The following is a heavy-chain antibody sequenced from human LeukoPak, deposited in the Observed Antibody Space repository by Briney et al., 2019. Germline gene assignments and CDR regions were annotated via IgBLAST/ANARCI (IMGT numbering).Heavy chain of an antibody. CDR3: ARTVVPAAQRTYHYYYYMDV. J-gene: IGHJ6*03. D-gene: IGHD2-2*01. V-gene: IGHV3-20*04. Sequence: PGGSLRLSCAASGFTFDDYGMSWVRQVPGKGLEWVSGINWNGGSTGYADSVKGRFTISRDNAKNSLYLQMNSLRAEDTALYYCARTVVPAAQRTYHYYYYMDVWGKGTTVTVSS. CDR1: GFTFDDYG. CDR2: INWNGGST.